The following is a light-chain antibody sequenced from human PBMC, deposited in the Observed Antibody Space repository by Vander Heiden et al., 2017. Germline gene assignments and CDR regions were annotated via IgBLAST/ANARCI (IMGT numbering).Light chain of an antibody. J-gene: IGLJ3*02. Sequence: QSVLTQPPSASGTPGPRVTISCSGSSSNIGSNTVNWYQQLPGTAPKLLIYSNNQRPSGVPDRCSGSKSGTSASLAISGLQSEDEADYYCAAWDDSLNGPVFGGGTKLTVL. CDR3: AAWDDSLNGPV. V-gene: IGLV1-44*01. CDR2: SNN. CDR1: SSNIGSNT.